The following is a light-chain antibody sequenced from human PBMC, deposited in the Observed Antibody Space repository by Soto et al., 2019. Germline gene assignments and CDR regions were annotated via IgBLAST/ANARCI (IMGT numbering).Light chain of an antibody. CDR1: SSDVGGYNL. CDR2: EGS. J-gene: IGLJ2*01. Sequence: QSALTQPASVSGSPGQSITISCTGTSSDVGGYNLVSWYQQHPGKVPKLIIYEGSKRPSGVSNRFSGSKSGNTASLTISGLQAEDEADYYCCSYASASTLVFGGGTKLTVL. CDR3: CSYASASTLV. V-gene: IGLV2-23*01.